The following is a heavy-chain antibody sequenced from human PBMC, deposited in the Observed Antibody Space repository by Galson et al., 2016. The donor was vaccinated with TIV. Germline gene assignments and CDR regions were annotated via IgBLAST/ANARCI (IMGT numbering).Heavy chain of an antibody. Sequence: PALVKPTQTLTLTCSFSGFSLSTSGVGVGWFRQPPGRALEWLALIHWDDAERYRPSLISRLTITKDTSKNQVVLTLNNMDPLDTATYYCARRRQYFGELSTNHYFDYWGQGTLVTVSS. D-gene: IGHD3-10*01. CDR2: IHWDDAE. V-gene: IGHV2-5*02. CDR3: ARRRQYFGELSTNHYFDY. J-gene: IGHJ4*02. CDR1: GFSLSTSGVG.